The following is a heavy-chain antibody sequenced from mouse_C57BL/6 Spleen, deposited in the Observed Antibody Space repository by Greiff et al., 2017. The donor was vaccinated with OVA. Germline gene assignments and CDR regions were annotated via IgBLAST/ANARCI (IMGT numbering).Heavy chain of an antibody. CDR2: IYPGGGYT. CDR3: ARNGIYDGWGYYAMDY. J-gene: IGHJ4*01. D-gene: IGHD2-3*01. Sequence: QVQLQQSGAELVRPGPSVKMSCKASGYTFTNYWIGWAKQRPGHGLEWIGDIYPGGGYTNYNEKFKGKATLTADKSSSTAYMQFSSLTSEDSAIYYCARNGIYDGWGYYAMDYWGQGTSVTVSS. V-gene: IGHV1-63*01. CDR1: GYTFTNYW.